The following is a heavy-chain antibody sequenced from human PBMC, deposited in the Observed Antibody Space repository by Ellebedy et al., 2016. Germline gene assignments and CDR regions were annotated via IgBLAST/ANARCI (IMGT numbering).Heavy chain of an antibody. V-gene: IGHV3-23*01. Sequence: GESLKISXEASGFMFSNYVMNWVRQTPEKGLEWVSSISRSGGSTKDADSVKGRFTISRDNSKNTLYLQMNSLRAEDTAVYYCARGGRNYYDSSGYYFWGQGTLVTVSS. J-gene: IGHJ4*02. D-gene: IGHD3-22*01. CDR1: GFMFSNYV. CDR2: ISRSGGST. CDR3: ARGGRNYYDSSGYYF.